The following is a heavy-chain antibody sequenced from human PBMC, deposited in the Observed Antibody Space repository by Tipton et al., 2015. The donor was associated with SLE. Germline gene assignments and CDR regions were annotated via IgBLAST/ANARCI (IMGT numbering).Heavy chain of an antibody. J-gene: IGHJ6*03. CDR3: ARGLNYHDNSGYYPFYYMDV. CDR1: GGSFSGYY. D-gene: IGHD3-22*01. Sequence: TLSLTCAVYGGSFSGYYWSWIRQPPGKGLEWIGEINHSGSTNYNPSLKSRVTISVDTSKNQFSLKLSSVTAADTAVYYCARGLNYHDNSGYYPFYYMDVWGKGTTVTVSS. V-gene: IGHV4-34*01. CDR2: INHSGST.